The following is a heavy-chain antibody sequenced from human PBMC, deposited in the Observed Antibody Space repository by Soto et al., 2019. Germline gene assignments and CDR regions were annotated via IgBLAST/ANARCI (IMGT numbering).Heavy chain of an antibody. J-gene: IGHJ4*02. CDR1: GRSFRGNY. Sequence: SETLSLTCALYGRSFRGNYWLWIRHPPGKGLASIGETDHGGSTNYNPSLKSLGTLSVDTSKNQFCLRLSSVTAADTAVYYCVRGAITMTLGKLYYFDYWGQGTLVTVSS. D-gene: IGHD3-22*01. V-gene: IGHV4-34*01. CDR3: VRGAITMTLGKLYYFDY. CDR2: TDHGGST.